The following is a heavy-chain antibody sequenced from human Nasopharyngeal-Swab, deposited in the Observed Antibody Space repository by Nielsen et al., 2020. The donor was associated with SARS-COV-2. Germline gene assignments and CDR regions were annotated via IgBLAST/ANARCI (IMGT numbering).Heavy chain of an antibody. V-gene: IGHV4-61*01. CDR1: GGSVSSGSYY. CDR3: ARVGGYSYGYGTDY. D-gene: IGHD5-18*01. J-gene: IGHJ4*02. CDR2: IYYSGST. Sequence: SETLSLTCTVSGGSVSSGSYYWSWIRQPPGKGLEWFGYIYYSGSTNYNPSLKSRVTISVDTSKNQFSLKLSSVTAADTAVYYCARVGGYSYGYGTDYWGQGTLVTVSS.